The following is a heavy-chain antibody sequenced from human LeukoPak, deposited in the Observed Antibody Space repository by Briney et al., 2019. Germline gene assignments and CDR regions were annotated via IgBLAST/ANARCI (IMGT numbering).Heavy chain of an antibody. CDR2: ISYDGSNK. J-gene: IGHJ4*02. CDR3: AKSLKNDFWSAPRAFDY. V-gene: IGHV3-30*18. CDR1: GFIFSSYG. D-gene: IGHD3-3*01. Sequence: GGSLRLSCAASGFIFSSYGMHWVRQAPGKGLEWVAVISYDGSNKYYADSVKGRFTISRDNSKNTLYLQMNSLRAEDTAVYYCAKSLKNDFWSAPRAFDYWGQGTLVTVSS.